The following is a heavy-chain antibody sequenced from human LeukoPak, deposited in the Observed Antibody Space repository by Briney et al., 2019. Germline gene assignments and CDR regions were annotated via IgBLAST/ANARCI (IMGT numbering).Heavy chain of an antibody. CDR2: VYHNGNT. D-gene: IGHD6-19*01. CDR3: ARRVAVTARYYFDF. J-gene: IGHJ4*02. Sequence: SETLSLTCTVSGGSIDTYYWTWIRQPPGKGLEWIGFVYHNGNTNYSPSLKSRVTISVDTSQNQFSLKVNSVTAADTAVYFCARRVAVTARYYFDFWGQGALVTVSS. V-gene: IGHV4-59*08. CDR1: GGSIDTYY.